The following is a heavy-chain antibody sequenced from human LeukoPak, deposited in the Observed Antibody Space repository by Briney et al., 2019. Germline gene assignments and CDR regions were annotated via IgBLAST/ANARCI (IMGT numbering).Heavy chain of an antibody. J-gene: IGHJ5*02. Sequence: GGSLRLSCAASGFSFSSYDFHWVRQRKGESPEWVSAIGTAGDTYYPGPVKGRFTISRENAKNSLYLQMNILEVGDTAVYYCASATRGGYYDHWGQGTLVSVSS. V-gene: IGHV3-13*01. CDR2: IGTAGDT. CDR1: GFSFSSYD. CDR3: ASATRGGYYDH. D-gene: IGHD3-22*01.